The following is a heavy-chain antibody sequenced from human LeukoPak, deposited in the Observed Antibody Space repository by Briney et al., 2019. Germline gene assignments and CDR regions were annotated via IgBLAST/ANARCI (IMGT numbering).Heavy chain of an antibody. CDR3: ARSDSSGYYHWAFDI. CDR2: IYYTGTT. Sequence: PSETLSLTCTVSGGSISSFYWSWIRQPPGKGLEWIGYIYYTGTTNYSPSLKSRVTISVDTSKNQFSLKLSSVTAGDTAMYYCARSDSSGYYHWAFDIWGQGTMVTVSS. D-gene: IGHD3-22*01. J-gene: IGHJ3*02. CDR1: GGSISSFY. V-gene: IGHV4-59*01.